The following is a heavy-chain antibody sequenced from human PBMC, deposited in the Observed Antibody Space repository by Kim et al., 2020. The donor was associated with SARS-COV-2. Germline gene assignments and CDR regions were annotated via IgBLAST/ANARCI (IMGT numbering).Heavy chain of an antibody. D-gene: IGHD2-2*01. CDR1: GGSVSSGSYY. Sequence: SETLSLTCTVSGGSVSSGSYYWSWIRQPPGKGLVWIGYIYYSGSTNYNPSLKSRVTISVDTSKNQFSLKLSSVTAAATAVYYCASDIVVVPAAMENYYYGMDVWGQGATVTVSS. J-gene: IGHJ6*02. CDR3: ASDIVVVPAAMENYYYGMDV. CDR2: IYYSGST. V-gene: IGHV4-61*01.